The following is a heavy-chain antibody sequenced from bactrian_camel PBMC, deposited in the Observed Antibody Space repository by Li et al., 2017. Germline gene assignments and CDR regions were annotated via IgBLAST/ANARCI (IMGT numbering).Heavy chain of an antibody. V-gene: IGHV3S1*01. Sequence: HVQLLESGGGSVQVGGSLRLSCAASGYTNRRYCLAWFRQAPGKEREGVAAIYTEGSANYADSVKGRFIISKDRAQATLYLQMNNLTSEDTAMYYCVRAGSAWFYEHTYWGQGTQVTVS. CDR2: IYTEGSA. J-gene: IGHJ4*01. CDR1: GYTNRRYC. D-gene: IGHD3*01. CDR3: VRAGSAWFYEHTY.